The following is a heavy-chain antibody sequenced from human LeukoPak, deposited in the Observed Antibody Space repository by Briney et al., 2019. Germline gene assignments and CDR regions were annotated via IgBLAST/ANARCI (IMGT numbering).Heavy chain of an antibody. Sequence: GASVKVSCKASGGTFSSYTISWVRQAPGQGLEWMGRIIPIFGTANYAQKFQGRVTITTDESTSTAYMELSSLRSEDTAVYYCARDSEAGYYGYYFDYWGQGTLVTVSS. CDR1: GGTFSSYT. CDR3: ARDSEAGYYGYYFDY. J-gene: IGHJ4*02. D-gene: IGHD3-9*01. V-gene: IGHV1-69*05. CDR2: IIPIFGTA.